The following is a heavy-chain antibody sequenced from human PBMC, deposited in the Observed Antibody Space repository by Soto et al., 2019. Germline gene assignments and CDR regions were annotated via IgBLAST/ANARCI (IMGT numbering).Heavy chain of an antibody. V-gene: IGHV4-59*01. Sequence: QVQLQESGPGLVKPSETLSVACSISDGSITTYHWSWIRQPPGKGLEWTGHIYYRGSPNFNPSLEGRVSMSVDTSTNQFSLKLTSVTAADTAIYFCARSHGFSSGCSPTPLTDWGRGTLVTVPS. D-gene: IGHD6-19*01. CDR2: IYYRGSP. CDR1: DGSITTYH. CDR3: ARSHGFSSGCSPTPLTD. J-gene: IGHJ4*02.